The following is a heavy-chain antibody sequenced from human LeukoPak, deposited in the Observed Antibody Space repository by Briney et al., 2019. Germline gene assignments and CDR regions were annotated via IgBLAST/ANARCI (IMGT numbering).Heavy chain of an antibody. Sequence: PGASVKVSCKASGYTFTGYYMHWVRQAPGQGLEWMGWINPNSGGTNYAQKFQGRVTMTRDTSISTAYMELSRLRSDDTAVYYCASPSGSYYYDSSGYYGWGQGTLVTVSS. CDR2: INPNSGGT. CDR3: ASPSGSYYYDSSGYYG. J-gene: IGHJ4*02. CDR1: GYTFTGYY. V-gene: IGHV1-2*02. D-gene: IGHD3-22*01.